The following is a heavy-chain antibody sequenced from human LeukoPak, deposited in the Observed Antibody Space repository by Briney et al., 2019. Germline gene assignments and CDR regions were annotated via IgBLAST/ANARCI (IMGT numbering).Heavy chain of an antibody. CDR2: MSSGSRYI. V-gene: IGHV3-21*01. D-gene: IGHD3-3*02. Sequence: GGSLRLSCAASGFTFSSYSMTWVRQAPGKGLEWDSSMSSGSRYIYYADSVRGRFTISRDNAKNSLYLLMNSLRAEDTAVYYCARDRPTGASRVFLAQWGQGTLVTVSS. J-gene: IGHJ4*02. CDR1: GFTFSSYS. CDR3: ARDRPTGASRVFLAQ.